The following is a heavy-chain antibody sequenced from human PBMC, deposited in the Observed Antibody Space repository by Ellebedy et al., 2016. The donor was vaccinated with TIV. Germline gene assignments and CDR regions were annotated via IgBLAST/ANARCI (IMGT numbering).Heavy chain of an antibody. CDR3: ATGGTKGEDN. D-gene: IGHD3-16*01. J-gene: IGHJ4*02. V-gene: IGHV1-3*01. CDR2: INAGNGNT. Sequence: AASVKVSCKASGYTFTSYAMHWVRQAPGQRLEWMGWINAGNGNTKYSQKFQGRLTMTTNTPMTTAYMDLTDLTSEDTAVYYCATGGTKGEDNWGQGTLVIVSS. CDR1: GYTFTSYA.